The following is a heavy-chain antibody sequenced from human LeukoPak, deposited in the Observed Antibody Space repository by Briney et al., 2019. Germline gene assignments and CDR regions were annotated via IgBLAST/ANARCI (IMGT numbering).Heavy chain of an antibody. Sequence: GGSLRLSCAASGFTFAASGFTFSDYYMSWVRQAPGRGLEWVSSISSSSSYIYYADSVKGRFTISIDNAKNSLYLQMNSLRAEDTAVYYCARDPPDIVATVRDYWGQGTLVTVSS. V-gene: IGHV3-21*01. CDR2: ISSSSSYI. CDR1: GFTFSDYY. D-gene: IGHD5-12*01. J-gene: IGHJ4*02. CDR3: ARDPPDIVATVRDY.